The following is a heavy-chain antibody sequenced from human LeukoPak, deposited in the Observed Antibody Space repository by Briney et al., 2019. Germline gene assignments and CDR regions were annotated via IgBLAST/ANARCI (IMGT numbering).Heavy chain of an antibody. V-gene: IGHV4-59*08. CDR2: IYYSGST. CDR3: ARSQGLRYDFWGLLKGGFDP. D-gene: IGHD3-3*01. J-gene: IGHJ5*02. Sequence: SETLSLTCTVSGGSISSYYWSWIRQPPGKGLEWIGYIYYSGSTNYNPSLKSRVTISVDTSKNQFSLKLSSVTAADTAVYYCARSQGLRYDFWGLLKGGFDPWGQGTLVTVSS. CDR1: GGSISSYY.